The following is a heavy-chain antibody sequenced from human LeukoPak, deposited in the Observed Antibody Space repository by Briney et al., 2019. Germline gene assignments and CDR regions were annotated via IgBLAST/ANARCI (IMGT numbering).Heavy chain of an antibody. D-gene: IGHD4-11*01. V-gene: IGHV3-23*01. CDR1: GFAFSIYW. CDR3: AKDAAANVDYPYYFDY. Sequence: GGSLRLSCAASGFAFSIYWMSWVRQAPGKGPEWVSAIRGSGVTTYYADSVKGRFTISRDNSRTTLYLLMNSLRAEDTAVYYCAKDAAANVDYPYYFDYWGQGTLVTVSS. J-gene: IGHJ4*02. CDR2: IRGSGVTT.